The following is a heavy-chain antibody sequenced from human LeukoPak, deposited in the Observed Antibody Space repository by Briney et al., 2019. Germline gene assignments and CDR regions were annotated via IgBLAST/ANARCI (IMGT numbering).Heavy chain of an antibody. Sequence: PSQTLSLTCTVSGGSISSGGYYWSWIRPHPGEGLEWMGYIYYSRSTYYNPSLKSRVTISVDTSKNQFSRKLSSVTAADTAVYYCNRGTMVRGVTTQFDPWGQGTLVTVSS. D-gene: IGHD3-10*01. CDR3: NRGTMVRGVTTQFDP. J-gene: IGHJ5*02. CDR1: GGSISSGGYY. CDR2: IYYSRST. V-gene: IGHV4-31*03.